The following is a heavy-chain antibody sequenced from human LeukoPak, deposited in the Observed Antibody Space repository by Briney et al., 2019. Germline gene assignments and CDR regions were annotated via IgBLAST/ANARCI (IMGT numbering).Heavy chain of an antibody. D-gene: IGHD3-10*01. CDR3: ARVIRITMVRGVMGDFDY. Sequence: PSETLSLTCTVSGGSISSSSYYWGWIRQPPGKGLEWIGSIYYSGSTYYNPALKSRVTISVDTSKNQFSLKLSSVTAADTAVYYCARVIRITMVRGVMGDFDYWGQGTLVTVSS. J-gene: IGHJ4*02. CDR1: GGSISSSSYY. V-gene: IGHV4-39*07. CDR2: IYYSGST.